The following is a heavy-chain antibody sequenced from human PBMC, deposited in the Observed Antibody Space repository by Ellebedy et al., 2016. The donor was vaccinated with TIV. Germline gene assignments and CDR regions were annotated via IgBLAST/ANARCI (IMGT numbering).Heavy chain of an antibody. D-gene: IGHD4-17*01. Sequence: SETLSLTCTVSGASISSYYWSWIRKPAGKALEWIGRIYTSGSTNYNPSLKSRVTMSIDTSKNQFSLKMISVTAADTAVYYCARYLHTATTGYFDYWGQGALVTVSS. J-gene: IGHJ4*02. CDR3: ARYLHTATTGYFDY. CDR1: GASISSYY. V-gene: IGHV4-4*07. CDR2: IYTSGST.